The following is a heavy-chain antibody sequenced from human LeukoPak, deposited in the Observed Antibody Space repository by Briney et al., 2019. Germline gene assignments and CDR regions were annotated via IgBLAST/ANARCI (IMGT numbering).Heavy chain of an antibody. Sequence: GGSLRLSCAASGFTFSSYAMSWVRQAPGKGLEWVSAISGSGGSTYYADSVKGRFTISRDNSKNTLYLQMNSLRAEDTAVYYCAEDSGYYDSSGYSHAFDIWGQGTMVTVSS. CDR3: AEDSGYYDSSGYSHAFDI. CDR2: ISGSGGST. D-gene: IGHD3-22*01. V-gene: IGHV3-23*01. J-gene: IGHJ3*02. CDR1: GFTFSSYA.